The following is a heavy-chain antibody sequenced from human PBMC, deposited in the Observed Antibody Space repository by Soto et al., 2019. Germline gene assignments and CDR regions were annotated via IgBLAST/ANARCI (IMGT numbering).Heavy chain of an antibody. D-gene: IGHD3-10*01. CDR2: IYYSGST. J-gene: IGHJ6*02. V-gene: IGHV4-61*01. CDR3: ARDSVSVVRGVYYYYYGMDV. CDR1: GGSVSSGSYY. Sequence: SETLSLTCTVSGGSVSSGSYYWSWIRQPPGKGLEWIGYIYYSGSTNYNPSLKSRVTISVDTSKNQFSLKLSSVTAADTAVYYCARDSVSVVRGVYYYYYGMDVWGQGTTVTSP.